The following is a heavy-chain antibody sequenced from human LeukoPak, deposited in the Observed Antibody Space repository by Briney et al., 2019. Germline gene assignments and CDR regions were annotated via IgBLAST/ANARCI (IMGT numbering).Heavy chain of an antibody. V-gene: IGHV3-30*02. Sequence: GRSLRLSCAASGFTFSRYGIHWVRQAPGKGLEWVTFIQYDGSKKYYADSVKGRFTISRDNSKNTLYLEMNSLRAEDTAVYYCAKDIGSYYDYWGQGILVTVSS. J-gene: IGHJ4*02. CDR1: GFTFSRYG. CDR2: IQYDGSKK. CDR3: AKDIGSYYDY. D-gene: IGHD3-10*01.